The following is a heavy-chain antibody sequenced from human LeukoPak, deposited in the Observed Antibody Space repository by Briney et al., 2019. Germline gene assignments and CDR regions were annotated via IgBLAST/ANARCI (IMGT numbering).Heavy chain of an antibody. Sequence: SETLSLTCAVYGGFFSGYYWSWIRQPAGKGLEWIGRIYTSGSTNYNPSLKSRVTISVDTSKDQFSLKLSSVTAADTAVYYCARGKNDIAAAGTGNWFDPWGQGTLVTVSS. D-gene: IGHD6-13*01. CDR2: IYTSGST. CDR3: ARGKNDIAAAGTGNWFDP. CDR1: GGFFSGYY. J-gene: IGHJ5*02. V-gene: IGHV4-59*10.